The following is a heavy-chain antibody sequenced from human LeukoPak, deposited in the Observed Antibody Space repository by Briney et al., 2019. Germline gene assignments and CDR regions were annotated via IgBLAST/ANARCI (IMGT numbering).Heavy chain of an antibody. V-gene: IGHV3-15*01. Sequence: PGGSLRLSCAAPGFTFSNAWMSWVRQAPGKGLEWVGRIKSKTDGGTTDYTAPVKGRFTISRDDSKNTLYLQMNSLKTEDAAVYYCTTGPFDYYGSASYLANGMDVWGQGTTVTVSS. CDR2: IKSKTDGGTT. J-gene: IGHJ6*02. CDR3: TTGPFDYYGSASYLANGMDV. CDR1: GFTFSNAW. D-gene: IGHD3-10*01.